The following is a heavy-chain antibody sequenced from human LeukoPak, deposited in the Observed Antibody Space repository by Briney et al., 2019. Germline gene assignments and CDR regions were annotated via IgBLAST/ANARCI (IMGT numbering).Heavy chain of an antibody. J-gene: IGHJ6*03. D-gene: IGHD2-15*01. CDR2: IIPIFGTA. Sequence: SVKVSCKASGGTFSSYAISWVRQAPGRGLEWMGGIIPIFGTANYAQKFQGRVTITTDESTSTAYMELSSLRSEDTAVYYCARGAWCSGGSCYSELNYYYYMDVWGKGTMVTVSS. CDR1: GGTFSSYA. V-gene: IGHV1-69*05. CDR3: ARGAWCSGGSCYSELNYYYYMDV.